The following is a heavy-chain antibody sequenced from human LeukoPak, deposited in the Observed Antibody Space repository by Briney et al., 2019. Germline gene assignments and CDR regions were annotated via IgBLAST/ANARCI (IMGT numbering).Heavy chain of an antibody. CDR1: GFTFSSYS. V-gene: IGHV3-21*01. Sequence: GGSLRLSCAASGFTFSSYSMNWVRQAPGKGLEWVSSISSSSSYIYYADSVKGRFTSSRDNAKNSLYLQMNSLRAEDTAVYYCARGGGSSTLYYFDYWGQGTLVTVSS. CDR3: ARGGGSSTLYYFDY. D-gene: IGHD3-16*01. J-gene: IGHJ4*02. CDR2: ISSSSSYI.